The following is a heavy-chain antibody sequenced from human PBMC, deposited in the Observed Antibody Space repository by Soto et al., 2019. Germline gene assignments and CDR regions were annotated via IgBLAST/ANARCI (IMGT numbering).Heavy chain of an antibody. CDR2: ISHSGST. V-gene: IGHV4-34*01. Sequence: PSETLSLTCAVYGGSFSGYYWSWIRQPPGQGLEWIGEISHSGSTNCDPSLKSRVTISVDTSKNQFSLKLSSVTAADTAVYYCALHYYDSRGLNDYWGQGTLVTVSS. CDR3: ALHYYDSRGLNDY. D-gene: IGHD3-22*01. J-gene: IGHJ4*02. CDR1: GGSFSGYY.